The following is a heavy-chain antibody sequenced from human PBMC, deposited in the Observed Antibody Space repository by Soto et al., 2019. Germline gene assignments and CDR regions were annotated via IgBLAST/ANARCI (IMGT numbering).Heavy chain of an antibody. J-gene: IGHJ4*02. D-gene: IGHD1-26*01. CDR1: GGTFSSYS. CDR2: IIPIFGTA. Sequence: QVQLVQSGAEVKKPGSSVKVSCKASGGTFSSYSINWVRQAPGQGLEWMGEIIPIFGTANYAQKFQGRVTIAADESTSTAYMELSSLRSEDTAVYYCARDGGRHSGGIDYWGQGTLVTVSS. CDR3: ARDGGRHSGGIDY. V-gene: IGHV1-69*01.